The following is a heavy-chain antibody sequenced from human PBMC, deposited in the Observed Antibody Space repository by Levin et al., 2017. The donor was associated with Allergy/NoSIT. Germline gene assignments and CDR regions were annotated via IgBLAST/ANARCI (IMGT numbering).Heavy chain of an antibody. D-gene: IGHD3-3*01. CDR1: GFTFSDYA. Sequence: GGSLRLSCAASGFTFSDYAMSWVRQAPGKGLEWVSTISGSGGSTSFADSVKGRFTISRDNSKNTLYLQMSSLRAEDTAVYYCAKGSPGFLVSVKPYYLDYWGQGTQVTVSS. V-gene: IGHV3-23*01. CDR3: AKGSPGFLVSVKPYYLDY. CDR2: ISGSGGST. J-gene: IGHJ4*02.